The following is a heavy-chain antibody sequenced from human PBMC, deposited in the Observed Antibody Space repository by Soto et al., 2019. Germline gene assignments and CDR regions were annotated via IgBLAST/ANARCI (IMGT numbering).Heavy chain of an antibody. CDR2: IYYSGST. CDR1: GGSISSGGYY. V-gene: IGHV4-31*03. Sequence: SETLSLTCTVSGGSISSGGYYWSWIRQHPGKGLEWIGYIYYSGSTYYNPSLKSRVTISVDTSKNQFSLKLSSVTAADTAVYYCARVLGYCSSTSCRRRFYSNWFDPWGQGTLVTVS. CDR3: ARVLGYCSSTSCRRRFYSNWFDP. D-gene: IGHD2-2*01. J-gene: IGHJ5*02.